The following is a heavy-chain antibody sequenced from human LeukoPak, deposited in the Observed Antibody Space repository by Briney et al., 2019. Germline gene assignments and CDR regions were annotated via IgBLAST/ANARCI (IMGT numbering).Heavy chain of an antibody. Sequence: GGSLRLSCAASGFTFSSYGMSWVRQAPGKGLEWVSAISGSGGSTYYADSVKGRFTISRDNSKNTLYLQMNSLRAEDTAVYYCANKGIRIRLCLLLSYWGREPLVTVS. V-gene: IGHV3-23*01. CDR3: ANKGIRIRLCLLLSY. J-gene: IGHJ4*02. CDR2: ISGSGGST. D-gene: IGHD5-18*01. CDR1: GFTFSSYG.